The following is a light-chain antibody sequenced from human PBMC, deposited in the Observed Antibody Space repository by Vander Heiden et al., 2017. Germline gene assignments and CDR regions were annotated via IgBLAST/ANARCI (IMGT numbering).Light chain of an antibody. J-gene: IGLJ2*01. CDR3: QTEGTGIRGV. Sequence: QLVLTQSPSASASLGASAKPTCTLSSAHSSYAIAWHQQQPEQGPRYMKKSNRGGSHSKADGIPDRFCGCSCGAERYLTISSLQYEDEADYCCQTEGTGIRGVFGGGTKLTVL. CDR2: SNRGGSH. V-gene: IGLV4-69*01. CDR1: SAHSSYA.